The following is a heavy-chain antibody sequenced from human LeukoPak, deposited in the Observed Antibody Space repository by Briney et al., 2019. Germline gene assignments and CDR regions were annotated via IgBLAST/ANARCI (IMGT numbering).Heavy chain of an antibody. D-gene: IGHD3-10*01. CDR3: ARGSLLRFGNHRRWYFDL. V-gene: IGHV4-59*02. CDR2: VSNTGSA. CDR1: GDSVSNYY. J-gene: IGHJ2*01. Sequence: WETLSLTCSVSGDSVSNYYWSWIRQSPGKGLEWIGYVSNTGSANYNPSLKSRVTVSVDTSRNQISLKLNSVTAADAALYYCARGSLLRFGNHRRWYFDLWGRGTLVTVSS.